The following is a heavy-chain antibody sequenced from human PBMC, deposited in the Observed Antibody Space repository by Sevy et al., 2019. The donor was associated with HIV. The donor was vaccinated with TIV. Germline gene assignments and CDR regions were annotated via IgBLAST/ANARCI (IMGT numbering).Heavy chain of an antibody. CDR1: GFIFSSYT. V-gene: IGHV3-21*01. J-gene: IGHJ4*02. CDR2: SSGSGDYI. D-gene: IGHD2-15*01. CDR3: ARDHGYCSGGSCYSGGY. Sequence: GGSLRLSCSASGFIFSSYTMIWVRQAVGRGLEWVASSSGSGDYIHYADSLKGRFTISRDNAKNLLYLQMNSLRADDTAVYYCARDHGYCSGGSCYSGGYWGQGTLVTVSS.